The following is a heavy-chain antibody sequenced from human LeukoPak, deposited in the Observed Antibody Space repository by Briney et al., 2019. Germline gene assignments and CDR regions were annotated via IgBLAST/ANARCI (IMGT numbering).Heavy chain of an antibody. CDR1: GFTFSSYS. V-gene: IGHV3-21*01. CDR2: ISSSSSYI. Sequence: PGGSLRLSCAASGFTFSSYSMNWVRQAPGKGLEWVSSISSSSSYIYYADSVKGRFTISRDNAKNSLYLQMNGLRAEDTAVYYCARDGCSSTSCYRIYYYGMDVWGQGTTVTVSS. D-gene: IGHD2-2*01. CDR3: ARDGCSSTSCYRIYYYGMDV. J-gene: IGHJ6*02.